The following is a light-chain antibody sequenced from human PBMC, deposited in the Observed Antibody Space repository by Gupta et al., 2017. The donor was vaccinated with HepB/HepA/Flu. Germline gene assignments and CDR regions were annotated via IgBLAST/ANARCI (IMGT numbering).Light chain of an antibody. V-gene: IGKV3-20*01. CDR3: QHYGTGA. CDR2: GGY. CDR1: QSVANSY. Sequence: DIVLTQSPGTLSLSPGERATLSCRASQSVANSYVAWYQQRPGQAPRLLIYGGYTRDTDIPDRFSGSGSGTDFTLASNRLETEDFAGYGCQHYGTGAFGQGTKVDI. J-gene: IGKJ1*01.